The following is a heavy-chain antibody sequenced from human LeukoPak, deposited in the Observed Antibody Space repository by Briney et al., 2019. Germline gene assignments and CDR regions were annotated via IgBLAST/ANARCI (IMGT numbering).Heavy chain of an antibody. CDR2: VTNDGSST. Sequence: PGGSLRLSCAASGFSFNTYAMSWVRQTPGKGLEWVATVTNDGSSTYYADSVKGRFTISRDNSKNMLYLQMNSLRAEDTDVYYCARLLGSSSWYPVACWGQGTLVTVSS. V-gene: IGHV3-23*01. CDR1: GFSFNTYA. CDR3: ARLLGSSSWYPVAC. D-gene: IGHD6-13*01. J-gene: IGHJ4*02.